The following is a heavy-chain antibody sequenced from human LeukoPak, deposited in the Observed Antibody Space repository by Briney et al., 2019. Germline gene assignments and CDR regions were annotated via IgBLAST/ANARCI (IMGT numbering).Heavy chain of an antibody. J-gene: IGHJ6*02. CDR2: ISSSSRFK. CDR1: GFTFSSYS. V-gene: IGHV3-21*01. D-gene: IGHD4-17*01. CDR3: ARYVYGDYGYSYYYGMDV. Sequence: GGSLRLSCAASGFTFSSYSMNWVRQAPGKGLEWVSSISSSSRFKYYADSVKGQFTISRDNAEKSLYLQMSSLRAEDTAVYYCARYVYGDYGYSYYYGMDVWGQGTTVTVSS.